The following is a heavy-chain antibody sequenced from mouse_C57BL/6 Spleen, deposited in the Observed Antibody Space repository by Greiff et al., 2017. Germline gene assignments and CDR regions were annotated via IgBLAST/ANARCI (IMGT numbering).Heavy chain of an antibody. J-gene: IGHJ1*03. V-gene: IGHV1-15*01. CDR2: IDPETGGT. D-gene: IGHD1-1*01. Sequence: VKLMESGAELVRPGASVTLSCKASGYTFTDYEMHWVKQTPVHGLEWIGAIDPETGGTAYNQKFKGKAILTADKSSSTAYMELRSLTSEDSAVYYCTRSITTVVASFPYWYFDVWGTGTTVTVSS. CDR1: GYTFTDYE. CDR3: TRSITTVVASFPYWYFDV.